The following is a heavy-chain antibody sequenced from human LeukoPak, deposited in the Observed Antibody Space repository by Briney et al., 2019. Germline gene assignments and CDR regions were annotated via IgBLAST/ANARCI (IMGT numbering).Heavy chain of an antibody. D-gene: IGHD7-27*01. V-gene: IGHV4-59*01. CDR2: ISDSGSP. Sequence: SETLSLTCTVSGGSIIGSSWTWVRQPPGKGLDWIGYISDSGSPSYNPSLKSRVTMSVDTSKNQFSLKLSSVTVADTAVYYCARDYWGSIDYWGQGTLVTVSS. CDR1: GGSIIGSS. J-gene: IGHJ4*02. CDR3: ARDYWGSIDY.